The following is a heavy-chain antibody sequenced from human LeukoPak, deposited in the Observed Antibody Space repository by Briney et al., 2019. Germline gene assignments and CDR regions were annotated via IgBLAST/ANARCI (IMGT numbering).Heavy chain of an antibody. CDR3: ASLGDSSATPRSGWYFDL. CDR1: GGTFSSYA. V-gene: IGHV1-69*13. CDR2: IIPIFGTA. Sequence: ASVKVSCKASGGTFSSYAISWVRQAPGQGLEWMGGIIPIFGTANYAQKFQGGVTITADESTSTAYMELSSLRSEDTAVYYCASLGDSSATPRSGWYFDLWGRGTLVTVSS. D-gene: IGHD3-22*01. J-gene: IGHJ2*01.